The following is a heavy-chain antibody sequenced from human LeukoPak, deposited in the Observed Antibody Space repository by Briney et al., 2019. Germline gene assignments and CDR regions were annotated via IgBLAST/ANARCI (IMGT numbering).Heavy chain of an antibody. CDR1: GFTFSDHY. CDR2: TRNKANSYTT. Sequence: GGSLRLSCAASGFTFSDHYMDWVRQAPGKGLEWVGRTRNKANSYTTEYAASVKGRFTISRDDSENSLFLQMNSLKTEDTAVYYCARGGARAAFDIWGQGTMVTVSS. CDR3: ARGGARAAFDI. J-gene: IGHJ3*02. D-gene: IGHD1-26*01. V-gene: IGHV3-72*01.